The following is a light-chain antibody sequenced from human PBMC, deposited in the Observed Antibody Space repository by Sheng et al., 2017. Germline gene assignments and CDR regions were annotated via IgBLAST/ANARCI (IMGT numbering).Light chain of an antibody. CDR1: RSNIGTTT. CDR2: ADY. V-gene: IGLV1-44*01. J-gene: IGLJ3*02. Sequence: QSVLTRPPSASGTPGQRVTISCSGSRSNIGTTTVNWYQQLPGAAPRLLIYADYKRPSGVHDRFSASKSGTSGSLAISGLQSEDEADYYCASWDNSLDGWVFGGGTTLTVL. CDR3: ASWDNSLDGWV.